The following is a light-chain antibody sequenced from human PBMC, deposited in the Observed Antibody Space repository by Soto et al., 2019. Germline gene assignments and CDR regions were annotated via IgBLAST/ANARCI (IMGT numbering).Light chain of an antibody. J-gene: IGKJ5*01. CDR3: QNAASFPLIT. V-gene: IGKV1-12*01. Sequence: QMSQSPWSRAASGKGIVTVSCRSSEDISTWLAWYQQKPGKAPKLLIYAASSLQSGVPSRFSGSGSGTHFPLTISSLQPEDLATYHCQNAASFPLITFRQGTRLEIK. CDR2: AAS. CDR1: EDISTW.